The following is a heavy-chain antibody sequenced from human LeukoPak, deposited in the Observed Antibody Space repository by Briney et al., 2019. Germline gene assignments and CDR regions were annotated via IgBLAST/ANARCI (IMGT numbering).Heavy chain of an antibody. CDR3: ARAYYDILTGSRFDP. J-gene: IGHJ5*02. D-gene: IGHD3-9*01. CDR2: IYYSGST. CDR1: GGSISSGDYY. V-gene: IGHV4-30-4*01. Sequence: SETLSLTCTVSGGSISSGDYYWSWIRQPPGKGLEWLGYIYYSGSTYYNPSLKSRVTISVDTSKNQFSLKLSSVTAADTAVYYCARAYYDILTGSRFDPWGQGTLVTVSS.